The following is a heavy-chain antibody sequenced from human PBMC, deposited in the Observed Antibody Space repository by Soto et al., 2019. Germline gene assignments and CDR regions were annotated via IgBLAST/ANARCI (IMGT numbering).Heavy chain of an antibody. J-gene: IGHJ5*02. Sequence: VASVKVSCKASGYTFTSYGISWVRQAPGQGLEWMGWISAYNGNTNYAQKLQGRVTMTTDTSTSTAYMELRSLRSDDTAVYYCARVVFAWILSGGWFDPWGQGTLVTVSS. CDR3: ARVVFAWILSGGWFDP. CDR1: GYTFTSYG. D-gene: IGHD5-18*01. V-gene: IGHV1-18*01. CDR2: ISAYNGNT.